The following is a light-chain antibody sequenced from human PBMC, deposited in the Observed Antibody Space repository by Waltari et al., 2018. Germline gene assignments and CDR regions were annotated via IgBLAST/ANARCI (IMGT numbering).Light chain of an antibody. J-gene: IGKJ4*01. Sequence: AIKLTQSTSSLYASVGDTDTITCRAGQGIEGALAWYQHKPGKTPHLLIQDASTLEPGVPIRFSGSGSGTDFALTIRSLQPEDFGTYYCQHYYNSPLAFGGGTRVE. V-gene: IGKV1D-13*01. CDR2: DAS. CDR1: QGIEGA. CDR3: QHYYNSPLA.